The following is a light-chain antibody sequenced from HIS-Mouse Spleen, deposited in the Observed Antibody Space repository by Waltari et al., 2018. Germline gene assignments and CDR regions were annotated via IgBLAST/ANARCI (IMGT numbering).Light chain of an antibody. CDR3: YSTDSSGNHRV. CDR2: EDS. CDR1: ALPKKY. Sequence: SYELTQPPSVSVSPGQTARITGSGDALPKKYAYWYQQKSGQAPVLFFYEDSKRPSGIPERFSGSSSGTMATLTISGAQVEDEADYYCYSTDSSGNHRVFGGGTKLTVL. V-gene: IGLV3-10*01. J-gene: IGLJ2*01.